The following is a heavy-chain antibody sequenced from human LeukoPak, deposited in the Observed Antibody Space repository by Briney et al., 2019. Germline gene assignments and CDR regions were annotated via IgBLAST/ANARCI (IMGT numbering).Heavy chain of an antibody. CDR3: ARRHRADYPSDY. V-gene: IGHV5-51*01. J-gene: IGHJ4*02. CDR2: IYPGDSET. Sequence: GESLKISCKGSGYSFTSYWIAWVRRLPGKGLECMGIIYPGDSETRYSPSFQGQVTISADKSISTAYLQWSSLKASDTAMYYCARRHRADYPSDYWGQGTLVTVSS. D-gene: IGHD4-11*01. CDR1: GYSFTSYW.